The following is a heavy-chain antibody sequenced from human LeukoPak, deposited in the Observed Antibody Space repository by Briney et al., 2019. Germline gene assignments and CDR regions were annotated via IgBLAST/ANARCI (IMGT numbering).Heavy chain of an antibody. CDR2: IKSKTDGGTT. Sequence: GGSLRLSCAASGFTFSSYSMNWVRQAPGKGLEWVGRIKSKTDGGTTDYAAPVKGRFTISRDDSKNTLYLQMNSLKTEDTAVYYCTTGRSLLWFGELSDWGQGTLVTVSS. CDR1: GFTFSSYS. D-gene: IGHD3-10*01. CDR3: TTGRSLLWFGELSD. V-gene: IGHV3-15*01. J-gene: IGHJ4*02.